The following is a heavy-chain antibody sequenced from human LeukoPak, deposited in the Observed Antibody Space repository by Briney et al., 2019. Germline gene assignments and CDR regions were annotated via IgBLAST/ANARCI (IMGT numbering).Heavy chain of an antibody. Sequence: PGGSLRLSCAASGFTFSSYNLNWVRQAPGKGLEWVSSMTSTSHIYYADSVKGRFTISRDNAKNSLYLQMNSRRPEDTAVYYCARDLDFWSGYKDYWGQGTLVTVSS. CDR2: MTSTSHI. V-gene: IGHV3-21*01. J-gene: IGHJ4*02. CDR3: ARDLDFWSGYKDY. CDR1: GFTFSSYN. D-gene: IGHD3-3*01.